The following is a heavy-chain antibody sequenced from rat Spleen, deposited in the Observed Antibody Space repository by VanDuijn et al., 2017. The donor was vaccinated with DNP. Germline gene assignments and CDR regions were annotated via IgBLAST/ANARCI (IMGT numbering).Heavy chain of an antibody. CDR3: ATHHYYSGDALFDY. V-gene: IGHV5S10*01. CDR1: GFTFSDYN. CDR2: IIYDGSRT. J-gene: IGHJ2*01. D-gene: IGHD1-1*01. Sequence: EVQLVESGGGLVQPGRSLKLSCAASGFTFSDYNMAWVRQAPKKGLEWVATIIYDGSRTYYRDSVKGRFTISRDNAKSTLYLQMDSLRSEDTATYYWATHHYYSGDALFDYWGQGVMVTVSS.